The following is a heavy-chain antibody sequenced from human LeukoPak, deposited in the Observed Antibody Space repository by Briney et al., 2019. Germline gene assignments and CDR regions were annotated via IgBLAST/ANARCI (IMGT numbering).Heavy chain of an antibody. V-gene: IGHV4-59*08. CDR3: AGATGLYAFDI. D-gene: IGHD1-1*01. CDR2: IYYSGST. J-gene: IGHJ3*02. CDR1: GGSISSYY. Sequence: SETLSLTCTVSGGSISSYYWSWIRQPPGKGLEWIGYIYYSGSTNYNPSLKSRVTISVDTSKNQFSLKLSSVTAADTAVYYCAGATGLYAFDIWGQGTMVTVSS.